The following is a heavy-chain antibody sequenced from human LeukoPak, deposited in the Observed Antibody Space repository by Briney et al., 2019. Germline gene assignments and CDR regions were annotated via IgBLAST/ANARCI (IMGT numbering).Heavy chain of an antibody. CDR3: ARVARDIVATHYYYYGMDV. Sequence: ASVKVSCKASGYTFTGYYMHWVRQAPGQGLEWMGIINPSGGSTSYAQKFQGRVTMTRDTSTSTVYMELSSLRSEDTAVYYCARVARDIVATHYYYYGMDVWGQGTTVTVSS. D-gene: IGHD5-12*01. CDR1: GYTFTGYY. V-gene: IGHV1-46*01. J-gene: IGHJ6*02. CDR2: INPSGGST.